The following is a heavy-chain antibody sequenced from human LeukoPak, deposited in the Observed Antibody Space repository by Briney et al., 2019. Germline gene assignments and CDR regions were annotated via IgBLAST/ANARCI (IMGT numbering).Heavy chain of an antibody. D-gene: IGHD6-19*01. CDR3: AGGAVAGTASKGGAFDI. CDR1: GYTFTSYG. CDR2: ISAYNGNA. V-gene: IGHV1-18*01. Sequence: ASVKVSCKASGYTFTSYGISWVRQAPGQGLEWMGWISAYNGNANYAQKLQGRVTMTTDTSTSTAYMELRSLRSDDTAVYYCAGGAVAGTASKGGAFDIWGQGTMVTVSS. J-gene: IGHJ3*02.